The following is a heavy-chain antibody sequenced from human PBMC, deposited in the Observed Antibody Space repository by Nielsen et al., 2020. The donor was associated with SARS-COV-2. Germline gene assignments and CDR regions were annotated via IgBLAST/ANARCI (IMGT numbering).Heavy chain of an antibody. CDR2: IDPSDSYT. Sequence: GESLKISCKGSGYSFTSYWISWVRQMPGKGLEWMGRIDPSDSYTNYSPSFQGHVTISADKSISTAYLQWSSLKAPDTAMYYCARSPVPWYFDLWDRGTLVTVSS. CDR3: ARSPVPWYFDL. V-gene: IGHV5-10-1*01. CDR1: GYSFTSYW. J-gene: IGHJ2*01.